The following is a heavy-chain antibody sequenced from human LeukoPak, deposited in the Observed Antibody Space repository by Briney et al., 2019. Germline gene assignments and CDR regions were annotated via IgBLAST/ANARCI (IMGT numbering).Heavy chain of an antibody. CDR2: INPNDGDT. V-gene: IGHV1-2*02. CDR3: ARPYYYGSGSYSPDY. D-gene: IGHD3-10*01. CDR1: GYTFTDYY. Sequence: ASVKVSCKASGYTFTDYYMHWVRQAPGQGFEWMGWINPNDGDTNYAQKFQGRVTMTRDTSISTAHMEVSRLRSDDTAVYYCARPYYYGSGSYSPDYWGQGTLVTVPS. J-gene: IGHJ4*02.